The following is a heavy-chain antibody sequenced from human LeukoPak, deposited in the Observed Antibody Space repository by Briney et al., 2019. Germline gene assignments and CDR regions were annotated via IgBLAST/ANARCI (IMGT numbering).Heavy chain of an antibody. CDR1: GFTFSTYW. CDR2: ISSSGSTI. Sequence: GGSLRLSCGASGFTFSTYWMSWVRQAPGKGLEWVSYISSSGSTIYYADSVKGRFTISRDNAKNSLYLQMNSLRAEDTAVYYCARVYGVVVPAAGGVDYWGQGTLVTVSS. D-gene: IGHD2-2*01. J-gene: IGHJ4*02. V-gene: IGHV3-48*04. CDR3: ARVYGVVVPAAGGVDY.